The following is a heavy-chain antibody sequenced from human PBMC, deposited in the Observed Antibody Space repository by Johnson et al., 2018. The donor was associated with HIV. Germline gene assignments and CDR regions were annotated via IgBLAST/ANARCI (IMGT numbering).Heavy chain of an antibody. CDR1: GFTFDDYG. CDR2: INWTGGST. Sequence: VQLVESGGGVVRPGGSLRLSCAASGFTFDDYGMSWVRQAPGKGLEWVSGINWTGGSTGYAGSVQGRFTISRDNAKNSLYLQMNSLRAEDTALYYCAAGHYDSSKYGYDAFDIWGQGTMVTVSS. CDR3: AAGHYDSSKYGYDAFDI. V-gene: IGHV3-20*04. J-gene: IGHJ3*02. D-gene: IGHD3-22*01.